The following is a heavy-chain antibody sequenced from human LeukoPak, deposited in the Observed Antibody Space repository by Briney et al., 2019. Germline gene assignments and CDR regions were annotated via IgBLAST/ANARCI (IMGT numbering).Heavy chain of an antibody. D-gene: IGHD2-15*01. CDR1: GFTFSSYG. CDR3: AKAPVTTCRGAFCYPFDY. J-gene: IGHJ4*02. V-gene: IGHV3-23*01. CDR2: ISDTGNT. Sequence: GGSLRLSCAASGFTFSSYGMSWVRQAPGKGLEWVSAISDTGNTYHADSVKGRFTISRDSSKNTLFLQMNRLRPEDAAVYYCAKAPVTTCRGAFCYPFDYWGLGTLATVSS.